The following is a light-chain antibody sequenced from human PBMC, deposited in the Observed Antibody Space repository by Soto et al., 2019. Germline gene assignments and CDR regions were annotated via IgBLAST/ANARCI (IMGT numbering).Light chain of an antibody. CDR3: SAYTSSSTLLYV. Sequence: QSALTQPASVSGSPGQSITISCTGTSSDVGGYNYVSWYQQHPGKATKLMIYDVSNRPSGVSNRFSGSKSGNTASLTISGLQAEYEADYYCSAYTSSSTLLYVVGTGTKLTVL. CDR1: SSDVGGYNY. V-gene: IGLV2-14*01. J-gene: IGLJ1*01. CDR2: DVS.